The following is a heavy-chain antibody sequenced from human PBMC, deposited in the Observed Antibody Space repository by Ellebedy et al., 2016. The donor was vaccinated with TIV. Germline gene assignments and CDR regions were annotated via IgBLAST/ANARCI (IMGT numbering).Heavy chain of an antibody. CDR1: GHSVSSSTAT. J-gene: IGHJ4*02. Sequence: SCGISGHSVSSSTATWNWIRQSPSRGLEWLARTFYRSKWHNDYADSVKSRITINADTSKSQVSLQLKSVTPEDTAVYYCARGGYSGNLDYWGQGTLVTVSS. V-gene: IGHV6-1*01. CDR3: ARGGYSGNLDY. D-gene: IGHD5-18*01. CDR2: TFYRSKWHN.